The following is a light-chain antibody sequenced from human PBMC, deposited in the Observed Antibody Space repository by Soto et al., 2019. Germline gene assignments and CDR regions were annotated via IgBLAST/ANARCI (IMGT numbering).Light chain of an antibody. Sequence: DIQMTQSPSSLSASVGHSVTITCRASQNIKTYLNWYQQKPGKAPNLLIYAASSLHSGVPSRFSGSGSGTDLTLTISSLQPEDFATYYCQQSFSSPPWTFGQGTKVEIK. CDR2: AAS. CDR1: QNIKTY. CDR3: QQSFSSPPWT. V-gene: IGKV1-39*01. J-gene: IGKJ1*01.